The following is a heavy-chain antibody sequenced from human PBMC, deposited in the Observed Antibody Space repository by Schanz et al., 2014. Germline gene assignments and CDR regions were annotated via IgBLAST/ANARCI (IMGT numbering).Heavy chain of an antibody. J-gene: IGHJ3*01. CDR3: ARDGGRDGYNLAFDV. V-gene: IGHV3-74*01. CDR2: IDADGNST. Sequence: EVQLVESGGGLVKSGGSLRLSCATSGFIFTSYSMHWVRQAPGKGLEWVSRIDADGNSTSYADSVKGRFIISRDSSKNTLFLQMNSLRAEDTAVYFCARDGGRDGYNLAFDVWGQGTLVTVSS. D-gene: IGHD5-12*01. CDR1: GFIFTSYS.